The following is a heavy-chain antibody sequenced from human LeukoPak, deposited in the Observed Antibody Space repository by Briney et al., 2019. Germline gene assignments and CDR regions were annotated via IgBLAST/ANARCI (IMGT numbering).Heavy chain of an antibody. CDR1: DGSISSSGYY. CDR3: ARTGRAVADVLDAFDI. V-gene: IGHV4-61*08. Sequence: SETLSLTCTVSDGSISSSGYYWSWIRQPPGKGLEWIGYISHSGSTYYNPSLKSRVTISVDTSKNQFSLKLSSVTAADTAVYYCARTGRAVADVLDAFDIWGQGTMVTVSS. D-gene: IGHD6-19*01. CDR2: ISHSGST. J-gene: IGHJ3*02.